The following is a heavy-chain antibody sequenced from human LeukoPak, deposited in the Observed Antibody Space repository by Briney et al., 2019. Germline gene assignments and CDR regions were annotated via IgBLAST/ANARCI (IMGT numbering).Heavy chain of an antibody. V-gene: IGHV3-74*01. CDR1: GFTFSAYR. D-gene: IGHD2-21*02. J-gene: IGHJ4*02. Sequence: PGGSLRLSCVASGFTFSAYRMHWVRQSPGKGLLWASRIDGDGTGAVYADSVKGRFTISRDIATNTLYLQMNSVRAEDTAVYYCAREALCGIDCSFYSDYLGRGTLVTVSS. CDR3: AREALCGIDCSFYSDY. CDR2: IDGDGTGA.